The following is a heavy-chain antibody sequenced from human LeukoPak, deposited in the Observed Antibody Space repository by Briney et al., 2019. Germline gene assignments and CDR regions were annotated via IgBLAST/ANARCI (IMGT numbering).Heavy chain of an antibody. D-gene: IGHD3-9*01. V-gene: IGHV4-34*01. CDR3: ASTYYDILTGYHDAFDI. J-gene: IGHJ3*02. Sequence: PSETLSLTCAVYGGSFSGYYWSWIRQPPGKGLEWIGEINHSGSTNYNPYLKSRVTISVDTSKNQFSLKLSSVTAADTAVYYCASTYYDILTGYHDAFDIWGQGTMVTVSS. CDR1: GGSFSGYY. CDR2: INHSGST.